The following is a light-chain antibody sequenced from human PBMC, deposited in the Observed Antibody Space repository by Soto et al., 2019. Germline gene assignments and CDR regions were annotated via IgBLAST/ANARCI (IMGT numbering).Light chain of an antibody. CDR3: QQYNNWPPNT. CDR1: QDISNY. CDR2: DAS. Sequence: DIQMTQAPSSLSASVGDRVTITCQASQDISNYLNWYQQKPGKAPKLLIYDASNLETGVPSRFSGSGSGTDFTLTISSLQSEDFAVYYCQQYNNWPPNTFGQGTRLEIK. V-gene: IGKV1-33*01. J-gene: IGKJ5*01.